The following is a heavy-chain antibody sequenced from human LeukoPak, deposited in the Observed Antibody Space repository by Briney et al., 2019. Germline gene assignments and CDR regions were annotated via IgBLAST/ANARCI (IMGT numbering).Heavy chain of an antibody. CDR3: AREPQY. V-gene: IGHV3-30-3*01. Sequence: RRSLRLSCAASGFTFSSYAMHWVRQAPGKGLEWVAVISYDGSNKYYADSVKGRFTISRDNSKNTLYLQMNSLRPDDTAVYYCAREPQYWGQGTLITVSS. J-gene: IGHJ4*02. CDR2: ISYDGSNK. CDR1: GFTFSSYA.